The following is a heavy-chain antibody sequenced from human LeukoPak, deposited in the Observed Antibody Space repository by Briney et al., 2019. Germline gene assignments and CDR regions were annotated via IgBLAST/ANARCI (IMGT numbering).Heavy chain of an antibody. D-gene: IGHD1-1*01. CDR2: IYTSGNT. J-gene: IGHJ6*03. V-gene: IGHV4-61*02. CDR1: GGSVSSGSYY. CDR3: ARENWRAVGYYYYMDV. Sequence: SQTLSLTCTVSGGSVSSGSYYWSWIRQPAGKGLEWIGRIYTSGNTNYNPSLESRVTISLDTPKNQFSLKLTSVTAADTAVYYCARENWRAVGYYYYMDVWGKGTTVTVSS.